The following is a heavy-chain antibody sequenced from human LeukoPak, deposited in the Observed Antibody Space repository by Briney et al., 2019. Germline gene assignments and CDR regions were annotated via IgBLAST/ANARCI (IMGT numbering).Heavy chain of an antibody. CDR1: GFTFSSYG. CDR3: ARDLAYSRLDY. Sequence: PGGSLRLSCAASGFTFSSYGIHWVRQAPGKGLEWVASINPDGNKKYSADSVKGRFTISRDNAENSLYLQMNSLRVEDTAFYYCARDLAYSRLDYWGQGMLVTVSS. V-gene: IGHV3-7*01. CDR2: INPDGNKK. J-gene: IGHJ4*02. D-gene: IGHD5-18*01.